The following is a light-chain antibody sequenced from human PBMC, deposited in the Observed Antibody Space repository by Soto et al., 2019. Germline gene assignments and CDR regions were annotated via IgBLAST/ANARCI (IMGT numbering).Light chain of an antibody. V-gene: IGKV2-28*01. CDR2: LGS. J-gene: IGKJ1*01. CDR3: MQALHTPGT. CDR1: QSLLHSNGYTY. Sequence: DIVMTQSPLSLPVTPGEAASISCRSSQSLLHSNGYTYLDWYLQKPGQSPQLLIYLGSNRASGVPDRFSGSGSGTDLTLKISRVEAEDVGVYYCMQALHTPGTFGQGTKVEIK.